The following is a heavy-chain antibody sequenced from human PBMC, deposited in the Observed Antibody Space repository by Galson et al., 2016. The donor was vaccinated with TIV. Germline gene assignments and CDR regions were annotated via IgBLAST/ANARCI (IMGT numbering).Heavy chain of an antibody. Sequence: SLRLSCAASGFTFSHFGMHWVRQSPGKGLEWLAVILYDGSSQFYADSVEGRFAISRDNSKNTLYLQMNSLGAEDAALYYCAKSGESRSIDSWGQGTLVIVSS. CDR2: ILYDGSSQ. CDR3: AKSGESRSIDS. CDR1: GFTFSHFG. J-gene: IGHJ4*02. D-gene: IGHD3-10*01. V-gene: IGHV3-30*18.